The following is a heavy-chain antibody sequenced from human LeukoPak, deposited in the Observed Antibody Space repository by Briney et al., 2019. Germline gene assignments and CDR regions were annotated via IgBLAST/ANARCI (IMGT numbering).Heavy chain of an antibody. CDR3: AKDLIYYGSGSYAGFDY. D-gene: IGHD3-10*01. J-gene: IGHJ4*02. V-gene: IGHV3-23*01. CDR1: GFTFSSYA. Sequence: GGSLRLSCAASGFTFSSYAMSWVRQAPGKGLEWISASSGRGGSTYYADSVKGRFTISRDNSKNTLYLQMNSLRAEDTAVYYCAKDLIYYGSGSYAGFDYWGQGTLVTVSS. CDR2: SSGRGGST.